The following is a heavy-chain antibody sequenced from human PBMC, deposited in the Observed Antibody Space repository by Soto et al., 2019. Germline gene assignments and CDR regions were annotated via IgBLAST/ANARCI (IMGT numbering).Heavy chain of an antibody. CDR3: VRDNYDYGMDV. J-gene: IGHJ6*02. CDR1: GFDASVNY. Sequence: EVQLVESGGTLVQPGGSLRLSCAASGFDASVNYMTWVRQAPGKGLEWVSAINSAGRTFFADSVKGSFTISRDDSKNTLYLHMNRLRVEDTAMYYCVRDNYDYGMDVWGQGTAVTVSS. V-gene: IGHV3-66*01. CDR2: INSAGRT.